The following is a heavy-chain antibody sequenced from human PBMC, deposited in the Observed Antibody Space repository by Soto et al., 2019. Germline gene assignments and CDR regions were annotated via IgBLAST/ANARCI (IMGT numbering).Heavy chain of an antibody. CDR3: ARGGNNMGLYYFDY. D-gene: IGHD1-1*01. CDR2: IIPIFGTA. CDR1: GGTFSSYA. J-gene: IGHJ4*02. Sequence: SVKVSCKASGGTFSSYAISWVRQAPGQGLEWMGGIIPIFGTANYAQKFQGRVTITADESTSTAYMELSSLRSEDTAVYYCARGGNNMGLYYFDYWGQGTRSPSPQ. V-gene: IGHV1-69*13.